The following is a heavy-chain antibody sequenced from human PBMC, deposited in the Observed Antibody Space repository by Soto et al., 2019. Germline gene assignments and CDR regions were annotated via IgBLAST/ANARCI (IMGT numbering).Heavy chain of an antibody. J-gene: IGHJ4*02. D-gene: IGHD6-19*01. V-gene: IGHV4-59*01. CDR2: IYYSGST. CDR3: AKVGSGWTGGTDY. Sequence: QVQLQESGPGLVKPSETLSLTCTVSGGSITSYYWSWIRQPPGNGLEWIGHIYYSGSTNYNPSLKSRVTISVDTSKNQFALRLSSVTAADTAVYYWAKVGSGWTGGTDYWGQGTLVTVSS. CDR1: GGSITSYY.